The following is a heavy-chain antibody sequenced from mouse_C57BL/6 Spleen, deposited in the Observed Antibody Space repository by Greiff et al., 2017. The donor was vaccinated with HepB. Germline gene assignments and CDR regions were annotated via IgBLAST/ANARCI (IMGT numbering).Heavy chain of an antibody. CDR2: ISDGGSYT. CDR1: GFTFSSYA. CDR3: AREYDYDEGRYFDV. V-gene: IGHV5-4*01. Sequence: EVKLVESGGGLVKPGGSLKLSCAASGFTFSSYAMSWVRQTPEKRLEWVATISDGGSYTYYPDNVKGRFTISRDNAKNNLYLQMSHLKSEDTAMYYCAREYDYDEGRYFDVWGTGTTVTVSS. J-gene: IGHJ1*03. D-gene: IGHD2-4*01.